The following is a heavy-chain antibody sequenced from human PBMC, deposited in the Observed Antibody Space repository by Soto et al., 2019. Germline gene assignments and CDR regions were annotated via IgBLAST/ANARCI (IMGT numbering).Heavy chain of an antibody. V-gene: IGHV3-48*02. J-gene: IGHJ5*02. D-gene: IGHD1-1*01. CDR2: ISGAGHTI. CDR3: ATDMSGWNCTGWFEP. CDR1: GYTFTGYG. Sequence: EVQLVGSGGGLVQPGGSLRLSCAASGYTFTGYGMNWVRQAPGKGLEWISYISGAGHTIYYADSVKGRFTVSRDSATNSVYLQVSSLRDDDTAIYYCATDMSGWNCTGWFEPWGQGTLVTVTS.